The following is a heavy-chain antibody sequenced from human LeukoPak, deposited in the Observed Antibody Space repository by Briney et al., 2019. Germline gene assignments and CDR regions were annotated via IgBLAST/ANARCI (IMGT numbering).Heavy chain of an antibody. V-gene: IGHV1-8*01. J-gene: IGHJ6*03. CDR2: MNPNSANT. D-gene: IGHD6-13*01. Sequence: ASVTVSFKASGYTFTIYAINWVRQATGQGLEWMGWMNPNSANTGYAQKFQGRVTMTRNTSISTAYVELSSLRSEDTAVYYCARVAYSSSWYYYYYYMDVWGKGTTVTISS. CDR3: ARVAYSSSWYYYYYYMDV. CDR1: GYTFTIYA.